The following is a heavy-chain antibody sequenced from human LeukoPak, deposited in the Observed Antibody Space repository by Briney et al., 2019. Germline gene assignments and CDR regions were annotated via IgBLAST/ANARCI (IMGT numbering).Heavy chain of an antibody. CDR3: AKDLGSRSSTSCYGYLGHGMDV. D-gene: IGHD2-2*01. CDR1: GFTFSSYA. CDR2: ISGSGGST. J-gene: IGHJ6*02. V-gene: IGHV3-23*01. Sequence: GGSLRLSCAASGFTFSSYAMSWVRQAPGKGLEWVSAISGSGGSTYYADSVKGRFTISRDNSKNTLYLQMNSLRAEDTAVYYCAKDLGSRSSTSCYGYLGHGMDVWGQGTTVTVSS.